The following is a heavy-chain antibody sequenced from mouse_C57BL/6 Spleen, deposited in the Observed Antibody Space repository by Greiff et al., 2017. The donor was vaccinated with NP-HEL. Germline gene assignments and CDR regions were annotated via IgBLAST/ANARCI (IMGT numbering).Heavy chain of an antibody. Sequence: VQLQQSGAELVRPGASVTLSCKASGYTFTDYEMHWVQQTPVHGLEWIGAIDPETGGTAYNQKFKGKAILTADKSSSTAYMELRSLTSEDSAVYYCTRGGAIVTFDYWGQGTTLTVSS. CDR3: TRGGAIVTFDY. CDR2: IDPETGGT. J-gene: IGHJ2*01. V-gene: IGHV1-15*01. D-gene: IGHD2-5*01. CDR1: GYTFTDYE.